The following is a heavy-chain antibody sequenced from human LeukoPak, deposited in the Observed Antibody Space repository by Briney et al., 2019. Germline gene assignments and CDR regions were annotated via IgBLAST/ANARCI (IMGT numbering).Heavy chain of an antibody. V-gene: IGHV3-7*01. J-gene: IGHJ3*02. D-gene: IGHD6-19*01. Sequence: GGSLRLSCGASGFSFSRYWMSWVRQAPGKGLEWVAIIKQDGREKYYVDSVKGRFTISRDNAKSSLYLQMSSLRAEDTAVYFCARDLTHHSDAVGAFDMWGQGTMVTVSS. CDR1: GFSFSRYW. CDR2: IKQDGREK. CDR3: ARDLTHHSDAVGAFDM.